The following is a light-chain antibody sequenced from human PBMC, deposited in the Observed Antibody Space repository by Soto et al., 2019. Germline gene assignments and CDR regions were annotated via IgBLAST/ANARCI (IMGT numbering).Light chain of an antibody. CDR3: ASWDDGLTGYV. Sequence: QSVLTQPPSGSGTPGQRVTISCSGSNSNIGRNTVNWYQQLPGTAPKLLIYRNNQRPSGVPDRFSGSKSGTSASLATSGLQSDDESDYYCASWDDGLTGYVFGTGTKVTVL. CDR1: NSNIGRNT. J-gene: IGLJ1*01. CDR2: RNN. V-gene: IGLV1-44*01.